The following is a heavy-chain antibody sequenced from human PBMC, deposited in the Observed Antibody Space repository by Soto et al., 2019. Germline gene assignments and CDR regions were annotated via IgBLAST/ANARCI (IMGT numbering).Heavy chain of an antibody. D-gene: IGHD3-22*01. CDR1: GGTFSSYA. CDR3: AREGRDSRGYYYYGMDV. V-gene: IGHV1-69*12. Sequence: QVQLVQSGAEVKKPGSSVKVSCKASGGTFSSYAISWVRQAPGQGLEWMGGIIPIFGTANYAQKFQGRVTITAXXHXSXXYMELSSLRSEDTAVYYCAREGRDSRGYYYYGMDVWGQGTTVTVPS. CDR2: IIPIFGTA. J-gene: IGHJ6*02.